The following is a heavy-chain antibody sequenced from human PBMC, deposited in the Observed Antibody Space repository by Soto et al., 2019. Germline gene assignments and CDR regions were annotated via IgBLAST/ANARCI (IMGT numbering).Heavy chain of an antibody. CDR1: GGSISSSSYY. CDR2: IYYSGST. J-gene: IGHJ4*02. CDR3: ARQAEAYFDY. V-gene: IGHV4-39*01. Sequence: PSETLSLTCTVSGGSISSSSYYWGWIRQPPGKGLEWIGSIYYSGSTYYNPSLKSRVTISVDTSKNQFSLKLSSVTAADTAVYYCARQAEAYFDYWGQRTLVTVSS.